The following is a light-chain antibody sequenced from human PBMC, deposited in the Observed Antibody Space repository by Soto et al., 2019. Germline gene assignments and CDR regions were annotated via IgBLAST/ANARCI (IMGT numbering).Light chain of an antibody. CDR2: DVT. CDR1: NIDVGDYNS. J-gene: IGLJ2*01. Sequence: QSVLTQPASVSGSPGQSITISCTGTNIDVGDYNSVSWYQQHPGKAPKLMIYDVTNRPSGVSNRFSGSKAGNTASLTISGLQAEDEAVYYCSSYTWSAVVNFGGGTQLTV. CDR3: SSYTWSAVVN. V-gene: IGLV2-14*01.